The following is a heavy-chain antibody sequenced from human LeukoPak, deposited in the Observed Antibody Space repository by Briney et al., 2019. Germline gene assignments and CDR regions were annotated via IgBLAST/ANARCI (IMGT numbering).Heavy chain of an antibody. J-gene: IGHJ4*02. CDR2: ISGSGGST. D-gene: IGHD3-9*01. V-gene: IGHV3-23*01. CDR1: GFTFSSYA. CDR3: ARGFFDWLRLDY. Sequence: GASLRLSCAASGFTFSSYAMSWVRQAPGKGLEWVSAISGSGGSTYYADSVKGRFTISRDNAKNSLYLQMNSLRAEDTAVYYCARGFFDWLRLDYWGQGTLVTVSS.